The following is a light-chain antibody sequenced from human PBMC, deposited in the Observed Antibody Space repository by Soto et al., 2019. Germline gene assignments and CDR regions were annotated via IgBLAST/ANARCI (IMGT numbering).Light chain of an antibody. Sequence: EIVLTQSPATLSLSPGERATLSCRASQSVSRYLAWYQQKPGQAPRLLVYDASNRATGIPARFSGSGSGTDFTLTISSLEPEDFAVYYCQHRSNWPPLAFGGGTKVEIK. V-gene: IGKV3-11*01. CDR2: DAS. J-gene: IGKJ4*01. CDR3: QHRSNWPPLA. CDR1: QSVSRY.